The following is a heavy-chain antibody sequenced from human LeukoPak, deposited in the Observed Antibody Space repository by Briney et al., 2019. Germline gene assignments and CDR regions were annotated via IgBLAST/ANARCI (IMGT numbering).Heavy chain of an antibody. J-gene: IGHJ4*02. CDR2: IWYDGSNK. CDR3: ARDHPAGSGYDY. V-gene: IGHV3-33*01. CDR1: EFTFSSYG. Sequence: GGSLRLSCAASEFTFSSYGMHWVRQAPGKGLEWVAVIWYDGSNKYYADSVKGRFTISRDNSKNTLYLQMNSLRAEDTAVYYCARDHPAGSGYDYWGQGTLVTVSS. D-gene: IGHD6-19*01.